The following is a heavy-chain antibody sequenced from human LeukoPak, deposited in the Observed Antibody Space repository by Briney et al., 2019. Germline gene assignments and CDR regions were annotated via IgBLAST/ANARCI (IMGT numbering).Heavy chain of an antibody. D-gene: IGHD3-10*01. CDR3: ARVPHYYFGYGYFDS. V-gene: IGHV4-30-4*08. J-gene: IGHJ4*02. Sequence: SETLPLTCTVSGGSISSGDYYWSWIRQPPGKGLEWIGYIYYSGSTYYNPSLKSRVSISVDTSKKQFSLTLTSMTAADTAVYYCARVPHYYFGYGYFDSWGQGTLVTVSS. CDR1: GGSISSGDYY. CDR2: IYYSGST.